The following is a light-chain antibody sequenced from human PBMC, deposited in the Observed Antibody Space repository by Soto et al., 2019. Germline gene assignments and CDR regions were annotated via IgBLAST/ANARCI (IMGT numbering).Light chain of an antibody. CDR3: QQYKKWPRT. J-gene: IGKJ1*01. CDR2: GAS. Sequence: EIVMTQSPATLSVSPGERATLSCRASQSVSRNLAWYQQKPGQAPRVVIYGASTRAAGIPARFSGSGSGTEFTLTISSLQSEDFAIYYCQQYKKWPRTFGQGTKVEIK. CDR1: QSVSRN. V-gene: IGKV3-15*01.